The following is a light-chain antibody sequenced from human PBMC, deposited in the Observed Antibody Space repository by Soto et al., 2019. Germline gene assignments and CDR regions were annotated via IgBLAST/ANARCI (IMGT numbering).Light chain of an antibody. CDR2: DAS. CDR3: QQRSNWPPIT. Sequence: EIELTQSPGTLSLSPGERATLSCRASQSVDSKDLAWYQQKPGQAPRLLIYDASNRATGIPARFSGSGSGTDFTLTISSLEPEDFAVYYCQQRSNWPPITFGQGTRLEI. CDR1: QSVDSKD. V-gene: IGKV3-11*01. J-gene: IGKJ5*01.